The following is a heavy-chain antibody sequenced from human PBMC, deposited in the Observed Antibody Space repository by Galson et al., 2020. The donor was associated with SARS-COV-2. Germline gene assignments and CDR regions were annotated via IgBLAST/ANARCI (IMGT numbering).Heavy chain of an antibody. CDR3: ARTYYYGSSFFPSYMDV. J-gene: IGHJ6*03. CDR1: GGSISRYY. Sequence: SETLSLTCTVSGGSISRYYWSWIRQPPGKGLEWIGYIYYSGSTNYNPSLKSRVTIAVDTSKNQFSLKLSSVTAADTAVYYCARTYYYGSSFFPSYMDVWGKGTTVTVSS. V-gene: IGHV4-59*08. CDR2: IYYSGST. D-gene: IGHD3-10*01.